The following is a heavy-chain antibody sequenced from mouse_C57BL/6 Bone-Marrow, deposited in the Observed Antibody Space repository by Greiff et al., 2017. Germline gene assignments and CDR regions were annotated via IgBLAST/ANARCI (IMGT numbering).Heavy chain of an antibody. D-gene: IGHD1-1*01. V-gene: IGHV1-64*01. J-gene: IGHJ2*01. CDR1: GYTFTSYW. CDR2: IHPNSGST. Sequence: QVQLQQPGAELVKPGASVKLSCKASGYTFTSYWMHWVKQRPGQGLEWIGIIHPNSGSTNYNEKFKSKATLTVDKSSSTAYMQLSSLTSEDSAVYYCARWSGNYGSSQFLFDYWGQGTTLTVSS. CDR3: ARWSGNYGSSQFLFDY.